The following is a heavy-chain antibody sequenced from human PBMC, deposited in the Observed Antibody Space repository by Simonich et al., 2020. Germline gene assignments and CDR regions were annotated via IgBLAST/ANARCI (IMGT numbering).Heavy chain of an antibody. CDR2: ISSSSSYI. V-gene: IGHV3-21*01. CDR3: AREIEAGNAFDI. Sequence: EVQLVESGGGLVKPGGSLRLSCAASGFTFSSYSMNWVRQAPGNGLWWSASISSSSSYIYYADSVKGRFTISRDNAKNSLYLQMNSLRAEDTAVYYCAREIEAGNAFDIWGQGTMVTVSS. J-gene: IGHJ3*02. CDR1: GFTFSSYS.